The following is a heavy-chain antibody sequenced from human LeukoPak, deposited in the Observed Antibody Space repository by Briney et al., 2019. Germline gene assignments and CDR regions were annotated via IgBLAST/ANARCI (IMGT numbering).Heavy chain of an antibody. V-gene: IGHV3-21*04. Sequence: GGSLRLSCAASGFMFSTNQMNWVRQAPGKGLEWVASISTSSNYRYYADSVQGRFTISRDNAEKSLYLQMDSLRAEDTAVYYCAKDYEPLVGVHRWGDWFDPWGQGTLVTVSS. J-gene: IGHJ5*02. CDR1: GFMFSTNQ. CDR2: ISTSSNYR. D-gene: IGHD1-26*01. CDR3: AKDYEPLVGVHRWGDWFDP.